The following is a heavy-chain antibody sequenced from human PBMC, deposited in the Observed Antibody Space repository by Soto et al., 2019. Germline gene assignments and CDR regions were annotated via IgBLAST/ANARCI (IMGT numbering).Heavy chain of an antibody. V-gene: IGHV1-2*04. Sequence: GASVKVSCKASGYTFTGYYMHWVRQAPGQGLKWMGWINPNSGGTNYAQKFQGWVNMTRDTSISTAYMELSRLRSDDTAVYYCAREFRPTGEYYYDSSGYYGFDYWGQGTLVTVSS. CDR1: GYTFTGYY. CDR2: INPNSGGT. J-gene: IGHJ4*02. D-gene: IGHD3-22*01. CDR3: AREFRPTGEYYYDSSGYYGFDY.